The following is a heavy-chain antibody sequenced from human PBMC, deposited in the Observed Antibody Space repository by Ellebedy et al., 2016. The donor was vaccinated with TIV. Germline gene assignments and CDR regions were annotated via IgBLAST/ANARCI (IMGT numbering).Heavy chain of an antibody. CDR3: ARVGDSSGWYVPLDY. CDR2: ISGSGGST. Sequence: GGSLRLXXAASGFTFSSYAMSWVRQAPGKGLEWVSAISGSGGSTYYADSVKGRFTISRDNSKNTLYLQMNSLRAEDTAVYYCARVGDSSGWYVPLDYWGQGTLVTVSS. J-gene: IGHJ4*02. V-gene: IGHV3-23*01. D-gene: IGHD6-19*01. CDR1: GFTFSSYA.